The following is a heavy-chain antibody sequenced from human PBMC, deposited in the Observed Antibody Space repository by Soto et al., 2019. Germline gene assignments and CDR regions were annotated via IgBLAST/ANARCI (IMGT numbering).Heavy chain of an antibody. CDR1: GYTFTNYG. CDR2: INTYNGHT. V-gene: IGHV1-18*01. D-gene: IGHD6-13*01. Sequence: GASVKVSCKASGYTFTNYGISWVRQAPGQGLEWLAWINTYNGHTNYAQKLQGRVTLTTDTSTSTAYMELRSLRSDDTAVCYCARDLLYSSRSTVRFDIWGQGTMVTVSS. CDR3: ARDLLYSSRSTVRFDI. J-gene: IGHJ3*02.